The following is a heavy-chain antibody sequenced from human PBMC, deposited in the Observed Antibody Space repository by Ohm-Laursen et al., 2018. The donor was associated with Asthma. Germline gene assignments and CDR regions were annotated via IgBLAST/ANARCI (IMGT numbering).Heavy chain of an antibody. CDR3: ARGADQYGMDV. D-gene: IGHD2-2*01. CDR2: INAGNGNT. V-gene: IGHV1-3*01. Sequence: ASVKVSCKASGYTFTSYAMHWVRQAPGQRLEWMGWINAGNGNTKYSQRFQGRVTITRDTSASTAYMELSSLRSEDTAVYYCARGADQYGMDVWGQGTTVTVSS. J-gene: IGHJ6*02. CDR1: GYTFTSYA.